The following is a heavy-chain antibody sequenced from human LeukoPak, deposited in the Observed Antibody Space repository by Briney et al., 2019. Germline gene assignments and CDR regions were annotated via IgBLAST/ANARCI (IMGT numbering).Heavy chain of an antibody. CDR1: GYIFTDYY. Sequence: ASVKVSCKASGYIFTDYYMHWVRQAPGQELGWMGRINPNSGGTNYAQKFQGRVTMTRDTSISTAYTELSSLRAEDTAVYYCARGDLWGPGNYWFDPWGQGTLVTVSS. CDR3: ARGDLWGPGNYWFDP. V-gene: IGHV1/OR15-1*01. CDR2: INPNSGGT. J-gene: IGHJ5*02. D-gene: IGHD3-16*01.